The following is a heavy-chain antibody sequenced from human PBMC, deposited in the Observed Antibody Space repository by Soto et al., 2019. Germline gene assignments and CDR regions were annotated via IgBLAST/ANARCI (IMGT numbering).Heavy chain of an antibody. CDR2: IIPIFGTA. V-gene: IGHV1-69*01. CDR1: GGTFSRHA. Sequence: QVQLVQSGAEVRKPGSSVKVSCTASGGTFSRHALRWVRQAPGHGLEWMGGIIPIFGTANHAQKFQGRVTSIADESTSTVDRELSRLISEDTAMYYCARGWVYDSNDYYYAYWGQGTLVIVSS. J-gene: IGHJ4*02. CDR3: ARGWVYDSNDYYYAY. D-gene: IGHD3-22*01.